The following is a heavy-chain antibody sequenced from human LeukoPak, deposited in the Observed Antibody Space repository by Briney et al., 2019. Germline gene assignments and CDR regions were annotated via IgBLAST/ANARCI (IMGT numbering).Heavy chain of an antibody. CDR3: ARASTDNAGWHRGSFDY. Sequence: GESLKISCQTSGYSFTNYWTGWVRQMPGKGLEWMGIIYPGDSDSRYSPSFQGQVTISADKSVSTAYLQWSSLRASDTAIYYCARASTDNAGWHRGSFDYWGQGTLVTVSS. CDR2: IYPGDSDS. CDR1: GYSFTNYW. D-gene: IGHD6-19*01. J-gene: IGHJ4*02. V-gene: IGHV5-51*01.